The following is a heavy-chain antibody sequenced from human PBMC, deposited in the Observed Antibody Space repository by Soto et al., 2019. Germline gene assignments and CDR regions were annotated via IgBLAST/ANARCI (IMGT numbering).Heavy chain of an antibody. Sequence: ASVKVSCKASGDTFTSYGISWVRQAPGQGLEWMGWISAYNGNTNYAQKLQGRVAMTTDTSTSTAYMELRSLRVDDTAVYYCARTLLISGDYVDYYSGMDGWGQGTTVTVAS. D-gene: IGHD4-17*01. J-gene: IGHJ6*01. CDR1: GDTFTSYG. V-gene: IGHV1-18*01. CDR2: ISAYNGNT. CDR3: ARTLLISGDYVDYYSGMDG.